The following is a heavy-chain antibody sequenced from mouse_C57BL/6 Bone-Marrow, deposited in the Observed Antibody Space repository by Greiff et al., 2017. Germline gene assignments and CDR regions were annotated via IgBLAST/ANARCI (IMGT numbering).Heavy chain of an antibody. D-gene: IGHD1-1*01. CDR1: GFSLTSYA. V-gene: IGHV2-9-1*01. CDR3: ARGGGSSSHWYFDV. Sequence: VQVVESGPGLVAPSQSLSITCTVSGFSLTSYAISWVRQPPGKGLEWLGVIWTGGGTNYNSARKSRLSISKDNSKSQVFLKMNSLQTDDTARYYCARGGGSSSHWYFDVWGTGTTVTVSS. J-gene: IGHJ1*03. CDR2: IWTGGGT.